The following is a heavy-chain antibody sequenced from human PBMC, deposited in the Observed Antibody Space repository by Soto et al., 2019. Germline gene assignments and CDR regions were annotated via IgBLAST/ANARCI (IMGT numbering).Heavy chain of an antibody. CDR3: ARAHNCGGDCDIDY. CDR2: INAGNGNT. CDR1: GYTFTSYA. V-gene: IGHV1-3*01. D-gene: IGHD2-21*02. J-gene: IGHJ4*02. Sequence: ASVKVSCKASGYTFTSYAMHWVRQAPGQRLEWMGWINAGNGNTKYSQKFQGRVTITRDTSASTAYMELSSLRSEDTAVYYCARAHNCGGDCDIDYWGQGTLVTV.